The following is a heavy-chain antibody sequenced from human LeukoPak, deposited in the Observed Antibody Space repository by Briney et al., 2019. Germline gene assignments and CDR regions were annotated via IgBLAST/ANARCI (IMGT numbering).Heavy chain of an antibody. Sequence: SETLSLTCTVSGGSISSYYWSWIRQPPGKGLEWIGEIYHSGSTNYNPSLKSRVTISVDKSKNQFSLKLSSVTAADTAVYYCATQRAGSEDAFDIWGQGTMVTVSS. CDR3: ATQRAGSEDAFDI. CDR2: IYHSGST. V-gene: IGHV4-59*12. D-gene: IGHD3-10*01. J-gene: IGHJ3*02. CDR1: GGSISSYY.